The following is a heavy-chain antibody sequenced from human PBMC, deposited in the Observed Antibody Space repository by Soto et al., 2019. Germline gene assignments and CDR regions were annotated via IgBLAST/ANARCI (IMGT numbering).Heavy chain of an antibody. CDR3: ARVKSSYYDSSGYTSLGY. D-gene: IGHD3-22*01. CDR1: GYTFTSSG. V-gene: IGHV1-18*01. J-gene: IGHJ4*02. Sequence: ASVKVSCKASGYTFTSSGISWVGQAPGQGLEWMGWIRAYNGNTNYAQKLQGRVTMTTDTSTSSAYMELRSLRSDDTAVYYCARVKSSYYDSSGYTSLGYWGQGALVTVSS. CDR2: IRAYNGNT.